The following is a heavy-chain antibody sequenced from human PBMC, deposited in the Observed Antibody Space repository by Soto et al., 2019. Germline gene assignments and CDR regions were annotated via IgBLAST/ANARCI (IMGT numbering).Heavy chain of an antibody. CDR1: GFTVSGNY. D-gene: IGHD2-2*01. V-gene: IGHV3-53*01. CDR3: ARGRGYCSSTSCSPMDV. J-gene: IGHJ6*02. Sequence: PGGSLRLSCAASGFTVSGNYMSWVRQAPGKGLEWVSVIYSGGSTYYADSVKGRFTISRDNSKNTLYLQMNSLRAEDTAVYYCARGRGYCSSTSCSPMDVWGQGTTVTAP. CDR2: IYSGGST.